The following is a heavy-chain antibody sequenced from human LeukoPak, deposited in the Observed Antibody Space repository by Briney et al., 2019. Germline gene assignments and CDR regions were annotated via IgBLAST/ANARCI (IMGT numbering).Heavy chain of an antibody. CDR2: ISSSSSTI. CDR1: GFNFFSYN. CDR3: ARDPGLSGYYLDH. V-gene: IGHV3-48*01. J-gene: IGHJ4*02. Sequence: PGGPLRLSCAASGFNFFSYNMNWVRQAPGKGLEWVSYISSSSSTIYYADSVRGRFTMSRDNAKKSLSLQMNSLRAEDTAVYYCARDPGLSGYYLDHWGQGTLVTVSS. D-gene: IGHD3-3*01.